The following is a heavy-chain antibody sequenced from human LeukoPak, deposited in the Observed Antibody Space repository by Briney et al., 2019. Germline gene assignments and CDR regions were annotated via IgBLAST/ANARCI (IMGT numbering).Heavy chain of an antibody. Sequence: SETLSLTCTVSGGSISSCSYYGGWIRRPPGKGLEWVGYIFHNGSTYYNPSVQSRVTHSVGTSKNQFSLRLNSVTVADTGVYYCVREMDKFSRGPFDYWGQGTLVTVSS. J-gene: IGHJ4*02. V-gene: IGHV4-39*07. CDR2: IFHNGST. CDR1: GGSISSCSYY. D-gene: IGHD2-2*03. CDR3: VREMDKFSRGPFDY.